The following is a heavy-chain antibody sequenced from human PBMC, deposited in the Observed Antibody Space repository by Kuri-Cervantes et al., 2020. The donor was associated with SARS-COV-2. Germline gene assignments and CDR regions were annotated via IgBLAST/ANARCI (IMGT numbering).Heavy chain of an antibody. CDR2: IYHSGST. V-gene: IGHV4-38-2*02. D-gene: IGHD5-24*01. J-gene: IGHJ5*02. CDR1: GYSISSGYY. Sequence: SETLSLTCAVSGYSISSGYYWGWIRQPPGKGLEWIGSIYHSGSTCYNPSLKSRVTISVDTSKNQFSLRLSSVAAADTAVYYCAREVAYKSPFDPWGQGTLVTVSS. CDR3: AREVAYKSPFDP.